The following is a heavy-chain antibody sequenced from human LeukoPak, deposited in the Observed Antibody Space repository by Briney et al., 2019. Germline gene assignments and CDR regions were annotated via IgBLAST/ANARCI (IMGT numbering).Heavy chain of an antibody. Sequence: ASVKVSCKVSGHTLTELSMHWVRQAPGKGLEWMGGFDPEDGETIYAQKFQGRVTMTEDTSTDTAYMELSSLRSEDTAVYYCAAASSQLISYSGYAPFDYWGQGTLVTVSS. V-gene: IGHV1-24*01. CDR3: AAASSQLISYSGYAPFDY. J-gene: IGHJ4*02. CDR2: FDPEDGET. CDR1: GHTLTELS. D-gene: IGHD5-12*01.